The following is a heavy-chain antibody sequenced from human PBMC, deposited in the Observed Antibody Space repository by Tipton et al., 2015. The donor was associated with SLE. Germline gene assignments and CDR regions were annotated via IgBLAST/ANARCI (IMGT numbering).Heavy chain of an antibody. Sequence: TLSLTCTVSGYSISSGYYWGWIRQPPGKGLEWIGESDQRGSTNYHPSLKSRVTMSVDTSENKFSLSLRSVTAADTAVYYCARGVISGWYVPGYWGQGTTVTVSS. V-gene: IGHV4-38-2*02. CDR2: SDQRGST. J-gene: IGHJ6*02. D-gene: IGHD6-19*01. CDR3: ARGVISGWYVPGY. CDR1: GYSISSGYY.